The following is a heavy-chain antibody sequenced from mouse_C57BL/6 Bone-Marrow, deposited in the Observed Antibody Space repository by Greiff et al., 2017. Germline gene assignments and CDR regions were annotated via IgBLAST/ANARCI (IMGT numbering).Heavy chain of an antibody. J-gene: IGHJ3*01. CDR2: IDPSDSYT. D-gene: IGHD1-1*01. V-gene: IGHV1-69*01. CDR3: ARSYYGSSYALAWFAY. CDR1: GYTFTSYW. Sequence: QVQLQQSGAELVMPGASVKLSCKASGYTFTSYWMHWVKQRPGQGLEWIGEIDPSDSYTNYNQKFKGKSTLTVDKSSSTAYMQLSSLTSEDSAVYYCARSYYGSSYALAWFAYWGQGTLVTVSA.